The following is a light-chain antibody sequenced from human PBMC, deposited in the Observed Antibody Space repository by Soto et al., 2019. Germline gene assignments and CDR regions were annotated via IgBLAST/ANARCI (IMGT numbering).Light chain of an antibody. CDR2: DVD. CDR3: SSYTSSSTVV. V-gene: IGLV2-14*01. J-gene: IGLJ2*01. CDR1: SSDVGGYNY. Sequence: QSALTQPASVSGSPGQSITIPCTGSSSDVGGYNYVSWYQQHPGKAPKLMIYDVDNRPSGVSNRFSGSKSGNTASLTISGLQAEDEADYYCSSYTSSSTVVFGGGTQLTVL.